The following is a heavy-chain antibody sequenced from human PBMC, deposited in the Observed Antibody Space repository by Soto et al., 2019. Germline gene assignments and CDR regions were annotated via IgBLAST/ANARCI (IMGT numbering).Heavy chain of an antibody. CDR2: IYTSGST. CDR1: GGSISSYY. CDR3: AREDSLLADYYDSSGSRNPYFDY. J-gene: IGHJ4*02. D-gene: IGHD3-22*01. V-gene: IGHV4-4*07. Sequence: SETLSLTCTVSGGSISSYYWSWIRQPAGKGLEWIGRIYTSGSTNYNPSLRSRVTMSVDTSKNQFSLKLSSVTAADTAVYYCAREDSLLADYYDSSGSRNPYFDYWGQGTMVTVSS.